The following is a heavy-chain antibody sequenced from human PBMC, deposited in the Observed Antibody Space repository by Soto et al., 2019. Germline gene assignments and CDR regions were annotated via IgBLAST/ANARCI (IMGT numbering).Heavy chain of an antibody. J-gene: IGHJ4*02. CDR1: GDTFTFYS. CDR2: INPILSMS. CDR3: ASSYGSGYRAFDY. Sequence: QVQLVHSGAEVKRPGSSVKVSCKASGDTFTFYSINWVRQAPGLGLEWMGRINPILSMSNYAQRFQGRVTMTADKSTSTVCMELSSLRSEDTAIYYCASSYGSGYRAFDYCGQGALVTVSS. V-gene: IGHV1-69*02. D-gene: IGHD3-10*01.